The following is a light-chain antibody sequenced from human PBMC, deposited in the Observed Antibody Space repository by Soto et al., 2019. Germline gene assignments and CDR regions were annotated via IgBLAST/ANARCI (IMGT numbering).Light chain of an antibody. Sequence: DIQMTQSPSTLSASVGDRVTITCRASQSISSWLAWYQQKPGKAPKLLIYKASSLESGVPSRFSGSGSGTAFTLTISTLQPDDVATYDCQHYNSYWTFGQGTKVEIK. V-gene: IGKV1-5*03. CDR2: KAS. CDR1: QSISSW. J-gene: IGKJ1*01. CDR3: QHYNSYWT.